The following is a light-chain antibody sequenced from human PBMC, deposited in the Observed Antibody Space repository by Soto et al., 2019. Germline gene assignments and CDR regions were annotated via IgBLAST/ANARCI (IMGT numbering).Light chain of an antibody. CDR1: NIGSKS. Sequence: SYELTQPPSVSVAPGKTDRITWGGNNIGSKSVHWYQQKPGQAPVLVIYYDSDRPSGIPERFSGSNSGNTATLTISRVEAGDEADYYCQVWDSSSDHVVFGGGTQLTVL. CDR3: QVWDSSSDHVV. J-gene: IGLJ2*01. V-gene: IGLV3-21*04. CDR2: YDS.